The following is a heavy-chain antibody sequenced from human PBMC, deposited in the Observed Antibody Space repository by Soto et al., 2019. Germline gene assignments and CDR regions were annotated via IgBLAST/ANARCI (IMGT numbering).Heavy chain of an antibody. D-gene: IGHD2-8*01. J-gene: IGHJ1*01. CDR1: GYTLTSYG. CDR3: ARSRYCTNGVCYTAEYFQH. V-gene: IGHV1-18*01. CDR2: ISAYNGNT. Sequence: ASVKVSCKASGYTLTSYGISWVRQAPGQGLEWMGWISAYNGNTNYVQKLQGRVTMTTDTSTSTAYMELRSLRSDDTAVYYCARSRYCTNGVCYTAEYFQHWGQGTLVTVSS.